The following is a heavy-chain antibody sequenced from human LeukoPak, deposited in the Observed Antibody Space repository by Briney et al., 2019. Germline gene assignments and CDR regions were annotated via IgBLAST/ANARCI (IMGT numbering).Heavy chain of an antibody. J-gene: IGHJ6*02. V-gene: IGHV1-69*01. Sequence: SVKVSCKASGGTFSSYAISWVRQAPGQGLEWMGGIIPIFGTANYAQKFQGRVTITADESTSTAYMELSSLRSEDTAVYYCARGYCSGGRCYSRHYYYGMDVWGQGTTVTVSS. CDR1: GGTFSSYA. CDR3: ARGYCSGGRCYSRHYYYGMDV. CDR2: IIPIFGTA. D-gene: IGHD2-15*01.